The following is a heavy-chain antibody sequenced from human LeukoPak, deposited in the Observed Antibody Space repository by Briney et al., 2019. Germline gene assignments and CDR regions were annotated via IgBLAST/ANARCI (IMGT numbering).Heavy chain of an antibody. CDR2: IYSSGNT. Sequence: PSETLSLTCTVSGDSISSYHWSWIRQPAGKGLEWVGRIYSSGNTIYNPSLKSRVTMSVDTSKNQFSLKLSSVTAADTAVYYRARDLMSRDYYGSGLDWFDPWGQGTLVTVSS. CDR1: GDSISSYH. CDR3: ARDLMSRDYYGSGLDWFDP. J-gene: IGHJ5*02. D-gene: IGHD3-10*01. V-gene: IGHV4-4*07.